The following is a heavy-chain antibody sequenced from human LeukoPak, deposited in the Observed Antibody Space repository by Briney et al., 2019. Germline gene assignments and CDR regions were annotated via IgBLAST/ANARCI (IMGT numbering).Heavy chain of an antibody. CDR2: IYYSGST. D-gene: IGHD1-1*01. CDR1: GGSISSTSYY. Sequence: KPSETLSLTCNVSGGSISSTSYYWGWIRQPPGKGLEWIGSIYYSGSTYYNPSLKSRVTISVDTSKNQFSLKLSSVTAADTAVYYCARHAQLEQRGDFDYWGQGTLVTVSS. J-gene: IGHJ4*02. V-gene: IGHV4-39*01. CDR3: ARHAQLEQRGDFDY.